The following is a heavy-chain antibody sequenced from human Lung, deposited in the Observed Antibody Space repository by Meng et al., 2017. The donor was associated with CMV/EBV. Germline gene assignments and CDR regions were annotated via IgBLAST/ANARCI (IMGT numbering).Heavy chain of an antibody. J-gene: IGHJ4*02. CDR2: ISAYKGNT. CDR3: ARFYCSSTSCPHVLFDY. CDR1: GFIFTSYA. V-gene: IGHV1-18*01. Sequence: QVQLVQSGAEVKGPGASVKVSCEASGFIFTSYAISWVRQAPGQGLQYMGWISAYKGNTNYAQELQGRVTMTTDTSTSTAYMELRSLRFDDTAVYYCARFYCSSTSCPHVLFDYWGQGTLVTVSS. D-gene: IGHD2-2*01.